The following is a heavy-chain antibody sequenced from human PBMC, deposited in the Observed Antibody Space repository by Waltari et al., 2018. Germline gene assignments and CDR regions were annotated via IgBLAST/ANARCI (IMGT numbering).Heavy chain of an antibody. CDR3: ARVFGYYYYYMDV. CDR2: INDSGRT. V-gene: IGHV4-34*02. D-gene: IGHD3-3*01. J-gene: IGHJ6*03. Sequence: QVQLQQWGAGRLKPSETLSLTCDVSGGSLGGYHWTWIRQPTGKGLEWIGEINDSGRTTYNPSLESRVTVSIDTANNQFSLRVRSVTAADTAVYYCARVFGYYYYYMDVWGKGTTVTISS. CDR1: GGSLGGYH.